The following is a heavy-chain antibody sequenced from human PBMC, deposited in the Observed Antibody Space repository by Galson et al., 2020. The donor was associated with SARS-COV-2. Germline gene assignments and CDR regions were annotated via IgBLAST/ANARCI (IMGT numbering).Heavy chain of an antibody. J-gene: IGHJ4*02. CDR1: GFSFSSNA. D-gene: IGHD3-10*01. CDR3: AKDLPSSGWAFDS. CDR2: ITDNGRNI. Sequence: GESLKISCVASGFSFSSNAMAWVRQAPWQGLEWLAVITDNGRNIYYAGSVKGRFTISRDNSKSTLYLQMNSLRVGDTAVYYCAKDLPSSGWAFDSWGQGTLVTVSS. V-gene: IGHV3-23*01.